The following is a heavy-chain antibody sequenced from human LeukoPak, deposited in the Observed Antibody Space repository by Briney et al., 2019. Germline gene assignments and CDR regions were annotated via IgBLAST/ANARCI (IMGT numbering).Heavy chain of an antibody. V-gene: IGHV3-23*01. D-gene: IGHD6-19*01. Sequence: GGSLRVSCAASGFAFSSQAMGWVRQAPGEGLEWVSVISDSGSITYYADSVKGRFTISRDNSKNTLFLQMSSLRAEDTAVYYCAKDARRTSGWYFFDYWGRGTPVTVSS. CDR1: GFAFSSQA. CDR3: AKDARRTSGWYFFDY. CDR2: ISDSGSIT. J-gene: IGHJ4*02.